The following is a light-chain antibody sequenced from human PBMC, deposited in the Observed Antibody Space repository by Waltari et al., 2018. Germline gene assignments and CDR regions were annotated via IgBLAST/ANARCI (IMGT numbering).Light chain of an antibody. Sequence: VILTQSPVTLSLSPGERATLSCRASQNIRTYLAWYQQKPGQAPRLLIHSASSRATGIPDSISGSGSGTEFTLTISSLEPEDVGLYYCYQHSSGWTFGQVTKVEIK. V-gene: IGKV3-11*01. CDR1: QNIRTY. CDR2: SAS. J-gene: IGKJ1*01. CDR3: YQHSSGWT.